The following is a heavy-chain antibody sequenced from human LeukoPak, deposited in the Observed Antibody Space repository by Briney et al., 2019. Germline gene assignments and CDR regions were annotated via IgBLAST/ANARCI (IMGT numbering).Heavy chain of an antibody. V-gene: IGHV3-53*01. J-gene: IGHJ4*02. CDR3: AKNYGDF. CDR2: IYSSGST. CDR1: GFCVGNYY. Sequence: PGGALSLSCAAAGFCVGNYYMSGVRQAPGKGLEWVSIIYSSGSTYYPDSVKGRFTISRDNSKNTLYLQMTSLRHEDTAVYYCAKNYGDFWGQGTLVTVSS.